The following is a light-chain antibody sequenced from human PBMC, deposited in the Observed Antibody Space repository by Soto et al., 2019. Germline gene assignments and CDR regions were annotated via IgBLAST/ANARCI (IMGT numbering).Light chain of an antibody. V-gene: IGLV1-44*01. J-gene: IGLJ1*01. CDR2: SNN. Sequence: QSALAQPPSASGTPGQRVTVSCSGSSSNIGRNTVNWYQQLPGTAPKLLIYSNNQRPSGVPDRFSGSKSGTSASLAISGLQSEDEADYYCAAWDDSLNGFVFGTGTKVTV. CDR1: SSNIGRNT. CDR3: AAWDDSLNGFV.